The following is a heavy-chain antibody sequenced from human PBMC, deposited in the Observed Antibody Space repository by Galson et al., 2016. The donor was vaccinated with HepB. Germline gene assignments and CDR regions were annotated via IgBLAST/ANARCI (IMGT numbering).Heavy chain of an antibody. Sequence: SLRLSCAVSGFPFRGTWMSWVRQAPGKGLEWVANIKEDGSENYYGDSVKGRFIISRDNGKNLLFLHLTNLRAEDTSMYYCARDDWGPGAHWGQGTRVTVFS. D-gene: IGHD7-27*01. V-gene: IGHV3-7*01. CDR2: IKEDGSEN. CDR1: GFPFRGTW. J-gene: IGHJ4*02. CDR3: ARDDWGPGAH.